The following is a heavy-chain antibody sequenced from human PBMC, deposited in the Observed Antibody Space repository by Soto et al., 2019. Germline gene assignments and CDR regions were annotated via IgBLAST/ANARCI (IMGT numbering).Heavy chain of an antibody. J-gene: IGHJ3*02. CDR2: IYYSGST. CDR1: GNSISCRVYS. CDR3: ARVWLQGLVFDI. Sequence: SESMSLTCAVSGNSISCRVYSWDWIRQPPGKELEWIGYIYYSGSTHYKPSRKSRVAISVDRTQNQLALRLNSVTAADTALYYCARVWLQGLVFDIWGPGTMVTVSS. V-gene: IGHV4-30-2*01. D-gene: IGHD5-12*01.